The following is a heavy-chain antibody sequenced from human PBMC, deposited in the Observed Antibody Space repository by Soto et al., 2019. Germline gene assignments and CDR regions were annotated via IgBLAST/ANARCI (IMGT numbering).Heavy chain of an antibody. CDR3: AKGGSGSYYKPQYYYYYYGMDV. V-gene: IGHV3-23*01. D-gene: IGHD3-10*01. CDR1: GFIFSSYA. Sequence: GGSLRLSSAASGFIFSSYAMTWVSQAPGKGLEWVSAISCSGGSTYYADSVKGGFTISRDNSKNTVYLQMNSLRAEDTAVYYCAKGGSGSYYKPQYYYYYYGMDVWGQGTTVTVSS. J-gene: IGHJ6*02. CDR2: ISCSGGST.